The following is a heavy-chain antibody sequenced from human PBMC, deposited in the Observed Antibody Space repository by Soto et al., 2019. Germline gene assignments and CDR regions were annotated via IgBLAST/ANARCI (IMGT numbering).Heavy chain of an antibody. V-gene: IGHV3-15*01. CDR1: GFTFSNAW. J-gene: IGHJ6*02. CDR3: TTVSYGYGYYYYGMDV. CDR2: IKSKTDGGTT. D-gene: IGHD5-18*01. Sequence: KPGGSLRLSCAASGFTFSNAWMSWVRQAPGKGLEWVGRIKSKTDGGTTDYAAPVKGRFTISRDDSKNTLYLQMNSLKTEDTAVYYCTTVSYGYGYYYYGMDVWGQGTTVTVSS.